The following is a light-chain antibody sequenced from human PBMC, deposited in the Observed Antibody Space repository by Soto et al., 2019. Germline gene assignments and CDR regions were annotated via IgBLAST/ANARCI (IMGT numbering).Light chain of an antibody. CDR2: EVN. CDR1: SSDVGGYNY. J-gene: IGLJ3*02. CDR3: SSFTSTSTQV. Sequence: QSALTQPASVSGSPGQSITISCTGTSSDVGGYNYVSWYQQHPGKVPKLMIYEVNNRPSGVSNRFSGSKSGNPASLTISGLQAEDEADYYCSSFTSTSTQVLGGGTKVTVL. V-gene: IGLV2-14*01.